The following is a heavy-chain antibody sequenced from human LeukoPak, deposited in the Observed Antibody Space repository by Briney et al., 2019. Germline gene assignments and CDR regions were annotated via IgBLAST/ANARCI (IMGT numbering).Heavy chain of an antibody. CDR2: IYYSGST. J-gene: IGHJ4*02. V-gene: IGHV4-59*01. Sequence: SETLSLTCTVSGGSISSYYWSWIRQPPGKGLEWIGYIYYSGSTNYNPSLKSRVTISVDTSKNQFSLKLSSVTAADSAVYYCARDLFESACDYWGQGTLVTVSS. CDR1: GGSISSYY. D-gene: IGHD2-21*01. CDR3: ARDLFESACDY.